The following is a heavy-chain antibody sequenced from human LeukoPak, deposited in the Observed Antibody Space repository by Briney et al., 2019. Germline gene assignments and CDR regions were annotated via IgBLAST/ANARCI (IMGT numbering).Heavy chain of an antibody. CDR1: GFTFSSYW. CDR3: ARVRLGVGADG. J-gene: IGHJ4*02. Sequence: GGSLRLSCAASGFTFSSYWMHWVRQAPGKGLVWVSRINSDGSFTTYADSVKGRFTISRDNAKNMLYLQMNSLRAEDTAVYYCARVRLGVGADGWGQGTLVTVSS. D-gene: IGHD1-26*01. V-gene: IGHV3-74*01. CDR2: INSDGSFT.